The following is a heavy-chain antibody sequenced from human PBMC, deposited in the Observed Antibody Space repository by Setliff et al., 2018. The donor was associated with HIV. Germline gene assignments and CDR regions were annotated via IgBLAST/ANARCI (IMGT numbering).Heavy chain of an antibody. D-gene: IGHD6-13*01. CDR2: IYYRGST. CDR1: NYSISSAYY. V-gene: IGHV4-38-2*01. Sequence: SETLSLTCAVSNYSISSAYYWGWIRQPPGKGLQWIGSIYYRGSTYYNPSLKSRVTISVDTSKNQFSLKLRSVTAADTALYYCARGRYRSRWYASDHYYIDVWGKGTTVTVSS. CDR3: ARGRYRSRWYASDHYYIDV. J-gene: IGHJ6*03.